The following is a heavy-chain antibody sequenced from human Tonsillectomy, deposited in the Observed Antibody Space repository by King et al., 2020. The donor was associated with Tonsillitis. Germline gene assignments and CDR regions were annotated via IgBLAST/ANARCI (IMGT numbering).Heavy chain of an antibody. V-gene: IGHV1-2*02. CDR1: GYTFTGYY. CDR3: ERQDYGGIGGY. CDR2: ISPNSDVT. D-gene: IGHD4-23*01. Sequence: VQLVESGAEVKKPGASVKVSCKASGYTFTGYYMHWVRQAPGQGLEWMGWISPNSDVTNYAQKFQGRVTMTRDTSISTAYMELSRLISDDTAVYYCERQDYGGIGGYWGQGTLVTVSS. J-gene: IGHJ4*02.